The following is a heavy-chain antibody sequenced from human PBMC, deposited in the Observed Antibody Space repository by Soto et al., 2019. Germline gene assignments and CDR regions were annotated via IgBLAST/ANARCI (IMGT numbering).Heavy chain of an antibody. CDR2: FNPTGDTA. D-gene: IGHD5-18*01. J-gene: IGHJ6*02. Sequence: QVQLVQSGAEVKKPGASVKASCKASGYTFTSYYIHWVRQAPGQGLEWMGIFNPTGDTASYAQKLQGRVTMTRDTSTGTAYMELGSLRSEDTAVYYCARGGRIVDTGIGYYYYHAMAVWGQGTTVNVS. V-gene: IGHV1-46*01. CDR3: ARGGRIVDTGIGYYYYHAMAV. CDR1: GYTFTSYY.